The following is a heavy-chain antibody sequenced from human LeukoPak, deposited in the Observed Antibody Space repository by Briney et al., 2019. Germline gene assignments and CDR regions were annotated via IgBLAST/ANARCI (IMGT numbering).Heavy chain of an antibody. Sequence: PSETRSLTCIVSGGSISSSSYYWGWVRQPPGKGLEWIGRIYYSGSTYYNPSLKSRVTISVDTSKNQFSLKLSSVTAADTAVYYCARDTQFYGSGFFDYWGQGTLVTVSS. CDR3: ARDTQFYGSGFFDY. CDR2: IYYSGST. V-gene: IGHV4-39*07. CDR1: GGSISSSSYY. D-gene: IGHD3-10*01. J-gene: IGHJ4*02.